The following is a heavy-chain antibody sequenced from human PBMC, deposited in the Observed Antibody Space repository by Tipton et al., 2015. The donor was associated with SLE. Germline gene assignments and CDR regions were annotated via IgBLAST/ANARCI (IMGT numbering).Heavy chain of an antibody. CDR1: GGSIRSSSYY. CDR2: IYYTGST. V-gene: IGHV4-39*01. J-gene: IGHJ4*02. Sequence: TLSLTCTVSGGSIRSSSYYWGWIRQPPGKGLEWIGNIYYTGSTYQNPSLKSRVTISVDASKNQFSLKLSSVTAADTAVYYCARGPSIISRLDYWGQGTLVTVSS. CDR3: ARGPSIISRLDY.